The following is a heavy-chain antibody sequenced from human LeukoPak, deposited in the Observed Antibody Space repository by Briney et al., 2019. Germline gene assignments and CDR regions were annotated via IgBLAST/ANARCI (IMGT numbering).Heavy chain of an antibody. CDR3: ASSGFFRGYYFDY. CDR2: ISSSSSYI. V-gene: IGHV3-21*01. J-gene: IGHJ4*02. D-gene: IGHD6-19*01. Sequence: GGSLRLSCAASGFTFSSYSMNWVRQAPGKGLEWVSSISSSSSYIYYADSVKGRFTISRDNAKNSLYLQMNSLRAEDTAVYYCASSGFFRGYYFDYWGQGTLVTVSS. CDR1: GFTFSSYS.